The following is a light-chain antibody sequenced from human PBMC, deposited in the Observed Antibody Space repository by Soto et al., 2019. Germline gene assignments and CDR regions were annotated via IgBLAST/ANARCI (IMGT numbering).Light chain of an antibody. CDR1: QGISSY. CDR3: QQYYSYPIT. V-gene: IGKV1-9*01. J-gene: IGKJ5*01. Sequence: DIQMTQSPSILSASVGDRVTITCRASQGISSYLAWYQQKPGKAPKLLIYAASTLQSGVPSRFSGSGSGTDFTLTISCLQSEDFATYYCQQYYSYPITFGQGTRLEI. CDR2: AAS.